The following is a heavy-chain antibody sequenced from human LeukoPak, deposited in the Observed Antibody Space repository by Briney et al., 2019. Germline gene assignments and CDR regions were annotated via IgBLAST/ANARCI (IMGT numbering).Heavy chain of an antibody. J-gene: IGHJ5*02. Sequence: GESLKISCKGSGYSFTSYWIGWVRQMPVKGLEWMGIIYPGDSDTRYSPSFQGQVTISADKSISTAYLQWSSLKASDTAMYYCARTYYYGSGTRYWFDPWGQGTLVTVSS. CDR1: GYSFTSYW. CDR2: IYPGDSDT. D-gene: IGHD3-10*01. V-gene: IGHV5-51*01. CDR3: ARTYYYGSGTRYWFDP.